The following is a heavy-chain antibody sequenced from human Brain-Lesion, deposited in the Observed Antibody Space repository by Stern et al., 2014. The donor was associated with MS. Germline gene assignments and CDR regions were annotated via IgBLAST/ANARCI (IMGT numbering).Heavy chain of an antibody. CDR2: ISNDGNHK. Sequence: VQLVESGGGLGQPGGSLRLSCAASGFTYTDYWMRWVRQAPGKGPEGVAVISNDGNHKYYAGSVKDRFTISRDNSKNTLYLQMNSLRVEDTAVYYCAKHLAERPFDYWGQGTLVTVSS. CDR3: AKHLAERPFDY. D-gene: IGHD1-1*01. V-gene: IGHV3-30*18. CDR1: GFTYTDYW. J-gene: IGHJ4*02.